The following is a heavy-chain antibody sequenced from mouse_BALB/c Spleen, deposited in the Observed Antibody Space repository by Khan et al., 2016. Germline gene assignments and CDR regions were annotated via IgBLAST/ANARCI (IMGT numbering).Heavy chain of an antibody. CDR3: TKSWPNRAWFAY. J-gene: IGHJ3*01. CDR2: IWRGGST. V-gene: IGHV2-5*01. Sequence: VKLEESGPGLVQPSQSLSITCTVSGFSLTSYGVHWVRQSPGKGLEWLGVIWRGGSTDYNAAFMSRLSITKDNSKSQVFFKMNSLQADDTAIYCGTKSWPNRAWFAYWGQGTLVTVSA. CDR1: GFSLTSYG. D-gene: IGHD6-1*01.